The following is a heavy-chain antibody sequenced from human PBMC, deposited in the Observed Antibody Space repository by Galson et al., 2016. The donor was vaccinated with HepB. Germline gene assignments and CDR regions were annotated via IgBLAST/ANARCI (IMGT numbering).Heavy chain of an antibody. D-gene: IGHD1-26*01. CDR1: GFTFSSYA. CDR3: ARPFFGSYEFRSLDLY. CDR2: ISNDGNIE. V-gene: IGHV3-30-3*01. Sequence: SLRLSCAASGFTFSSYAMYWVRQAPGKGLEWLAVISNDGNIEYYAESVKGRFTISRDNSKNTLFLHMNSLRTEDTALYYCARPFFGSYEFRSLDLYWGQGTLVTVSS. J-gene: IGHJ4*02.